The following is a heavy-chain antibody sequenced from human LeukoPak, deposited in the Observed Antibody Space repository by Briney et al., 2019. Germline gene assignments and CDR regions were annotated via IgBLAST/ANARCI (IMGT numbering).Heavy chain of an antibody. J-gene: IGHJ5*02. CDR3: ARPLMYYYGSETYFWFDP. D-gene: IGHD3-10*01. CDR1: GFTFSSYG. CDR2: IKQDGSEK. V-gene: IGHV3-7*01. Sequence: GGTLRLSCAASGFTFSSYGMSWVRQAPGKGLEWVANIKQDGSEKYYVDSVKGRFTISRDNAKNSLSLQRNSLRAEDTAVYYCARPLMYYYGSETYFWFDPWGQGTLVTVSS.